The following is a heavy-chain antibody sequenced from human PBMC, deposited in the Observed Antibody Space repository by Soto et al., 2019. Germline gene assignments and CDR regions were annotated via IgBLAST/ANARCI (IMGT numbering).Heavy chain of an antibody. J-gene: IGHJ4*02. D-gene: IGHD5-18*01. V-gene: IGHV3-48*03. CDR3: ARNGYSYGYRPYYFDY. CDR2: ITTSGYNV. Sequence: PGGSLRLACAASGFTFSSYEMNWVRQAPGKGLEWISFITTSGYNVFYADSVKGRFTISRDNTLNSPYLQMDSLRAEDTAVYYCARNGYSYGYRPYYFDYWGQGTLVTVSS. CDR1: GFTFSSYE.